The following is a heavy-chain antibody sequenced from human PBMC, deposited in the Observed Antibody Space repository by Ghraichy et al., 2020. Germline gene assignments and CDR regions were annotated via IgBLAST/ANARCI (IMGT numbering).Heavy chain of an antibody. CDR2: IKPMLALP. CDR3: VVGVVFGKDHYYYQMDF. J-gene: IGHJ6*02. D-gene: IGHD1-26*01. Sequence: SVKVSCKTSGGTFSSSGFSWVRQAPGQGLEWMGGIKPMLALPNSAQKFQERVAITADKSRNTVYMELNSLTSEDTAVYYCVVGVVFGKDHYYYQMDFWGQGTTVTVSS. V-gene: IGHV1-69*10. CDR1: GGTFSSSG.